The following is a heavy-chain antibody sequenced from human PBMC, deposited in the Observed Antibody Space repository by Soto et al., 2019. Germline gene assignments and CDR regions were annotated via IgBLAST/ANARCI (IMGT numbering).Heavy chain of an antibody. CDR3: ARVKYIYDSSGYGTRAYYYYGMDV. V-gene: IGHV4-59*01. J-gene: IGHJ6*02. CDR1: GGSISSYY. D-gene: IGHD3-22*01. Sequence: SETLSLTCTVSGGSISSYYWSWIRQPPGKGLEWIGYIYYSGSTNYNPSLKSRVTISVDTSKNQFSLKLSSVTAADTAVYYCARVKYIYDSSGYGTRAYYYYGMDVWGQGTTVTVSS. CDR2: IYYSGST.